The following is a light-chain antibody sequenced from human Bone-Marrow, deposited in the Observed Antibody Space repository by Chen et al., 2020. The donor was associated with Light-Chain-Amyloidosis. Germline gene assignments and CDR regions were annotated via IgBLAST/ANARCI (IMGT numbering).Light chain of an antibody. CDR1: HTISSNY. V-gene: IGKV3-20*01. J-gene: IGKJ4*01. Sequence: EIVLTQSPGTLSLSPGEGANLSCRASHTISSNYLTWYQQKFGQAPRLLIYGSSSRATGIPDRSTGSGSGTDFTLTINRLEPEDFAMYYCQQYGTSPLTFGGGTKVEIK. CDR3: QQYGTSPLT. CDR2: GSS.